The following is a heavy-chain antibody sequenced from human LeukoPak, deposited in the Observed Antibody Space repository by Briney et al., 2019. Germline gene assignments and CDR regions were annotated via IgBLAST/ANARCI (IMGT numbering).Heavy chain of an antibody. Sequence: SETPSLTCTVSGGSISSGGYYWSWIRQHPGKGLEWIGYIYYSGSTYYNPSLKSRVTISVDTSKNQFSLKLSSVTAADTAVYYCVREKTYYDILTGYYIGDAFDIWGQGTMVTVSS. V-gene: IGHV4-31*03. J-gene: IGHJ3*02. CDR2: IYYSGST. D-gene: IGHD3-9*01. CDR1: GGSISSGGYY. CDR3: VREKTYYDILTGYYIGDAFDI.